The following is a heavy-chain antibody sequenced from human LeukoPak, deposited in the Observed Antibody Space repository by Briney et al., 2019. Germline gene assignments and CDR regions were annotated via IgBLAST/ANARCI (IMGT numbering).Heavy chain of an antibody. CDR3: ARQEEYCSSTSCLTYFDY. Sequence: GEPLKISCKGSGYSFTSYWIGWVRQMPGKGLEWMGIIYPGDSDTRYSPSFQGQVTISADKSISTAYLQWSSLKASDTAMYYCARQEEYCSSTSCLTYFDYWGQGTLVTVSS. D-gene: IGHD2-2*01. V-gene: IGHV5-51*01. J-gene: IGHJ4*02. CDR1: GYSFTSYW. CDR2: IYPGDSDT.